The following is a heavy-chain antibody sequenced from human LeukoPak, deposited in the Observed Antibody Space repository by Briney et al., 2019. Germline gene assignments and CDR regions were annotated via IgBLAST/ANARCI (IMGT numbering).Heavy chain of an antibody. Sequence: PGGSLRLSCAASGFTFSSFAMSWVRQAPGKGLEWVSAISGSGGRTYYADSVKGRFTISRDNSRNTLYLQMNSLRAEDTAVYYCARVGWLRFDIWGQGTMVTVSS. CDR2: ISGSGGRT. CDR1: GFTFSSFA. J-gene: IGHJ3*02. D-gene: IGHD5-12*01. V-gene: IGHV3-23*01. CDR3: ARVGWLRFDI.